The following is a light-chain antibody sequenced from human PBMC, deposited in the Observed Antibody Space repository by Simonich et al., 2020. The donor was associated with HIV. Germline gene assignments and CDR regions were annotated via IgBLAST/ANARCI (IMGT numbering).Light chain of an antibody. CDR2: DAS. J-gene: IGKJ2*01. CDR3: QQYNNWPLF. Sequence: EIVLTQSPATLSLSPGERATLSCRASQSVSSYLSWYQQKPGQAPRLLIYDASNRATGIPARFSGSGSGTDFTLTISSLEPEDFAVYYCQQYNNWPLFFGQGAKLEIK. CDR1: QSVSSY. V-gene: IGKV3-11*01.